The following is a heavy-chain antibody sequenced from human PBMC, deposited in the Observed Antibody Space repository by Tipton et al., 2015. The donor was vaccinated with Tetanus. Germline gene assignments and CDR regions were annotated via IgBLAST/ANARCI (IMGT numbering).Heavy chain of an antibody. Sequence: TLSLTCTVSGGSISNTGDYWGWIRQHPGKGLEWIAYIYHSGSTYHNPSLRSRLSISVDTSKNQFSLRLSSVTAADTAVYYCARDRHYCRGGNCHQDWFDPWGQGTLVTVSS. CDR1: GGSISNTGDY. CDR2: IYHSGST. V-gene: IGHV4-31*03. CDR3: ARDRHYCRGGNCHQDWFDP. J-gene: IGHJ5*02. D-gene: IGHD2-15*01.